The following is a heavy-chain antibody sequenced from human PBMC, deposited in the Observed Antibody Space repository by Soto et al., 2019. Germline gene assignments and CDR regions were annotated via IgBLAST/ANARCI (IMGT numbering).Heavy chain of an antibody. CDR2: INPNSGGT. CDR1: GYTFTGYY. D-gene: IGHD2-2*01. J-gene: IGHJ5*02. V-gene: IGHV1-2*02. Sequence: ASVKVSCKASGYTFTGYYMHWVRQAPGQGLEWMGWINPNSGGTNYAQKFQGRVTMTRDTSISTAYMELSSLRSEDTAVYYCARSASSVVPAASSGNWFDPWGQGTLVTVSS. CDR3: ARSASSVVPAASSGNWFDP.